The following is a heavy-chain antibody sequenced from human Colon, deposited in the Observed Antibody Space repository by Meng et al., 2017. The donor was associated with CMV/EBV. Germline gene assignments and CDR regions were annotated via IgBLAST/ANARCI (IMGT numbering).Heavy chain of an antibody. D-gene: IGHD1-1*01. CDR1: VYTVTPYY. V-gene: IGHV1-2*02. Sequence: VKKPGSPCYVSCMASVYTVTPYYIHWVRQAPVQGLEWVGCMLPKTGALDYAQKFRGRITLTTDTSITTAYMELSGLTSDDTAVYYCIRENWYYDYWGLGTLVTVSS. CDR3: IRENWYYDY. CDR2: MLPKTGAL. J-gene: IGHJ4*02.